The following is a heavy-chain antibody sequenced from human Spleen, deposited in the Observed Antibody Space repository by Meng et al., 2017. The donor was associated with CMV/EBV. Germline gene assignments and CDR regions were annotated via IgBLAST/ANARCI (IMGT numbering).Heavy chain of an antibody. J-gene: IGHJ6*02. V-gene: IGHV3-30*02. CDR3: VKGGGEKVTFDAMDV. Sequence: GGSLRLSCAASGFTFSSYAMHWVRQAPGKGLEWVAFIRYDGSNKNYVDSVKGRFTISRDNARKSLSLEINPLRVEDTALYYCVKGGGEKVTFDAMDVWGQGTTVTVSS. D-gene: IGHD2-21*02. CDR1: GFTFSSYA. CDR2: IRYDGSNK.